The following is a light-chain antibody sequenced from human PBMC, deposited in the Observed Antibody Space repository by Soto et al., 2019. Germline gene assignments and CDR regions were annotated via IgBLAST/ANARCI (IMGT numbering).Light chain of an antibody. Sequence: QSALTQPASVSGSPGQSITISCTGTSSDVGGYNYVSWYQQHSGKAPKLMIYEVTNRPSGVSNRFSGSKSGNTASLTISGLQAEDEADYYCSSYTSGSTSVFGGGTKVTVL. CDR1: SSDVGGYNY. V-gene: IGLV2-14*01. CDR3: SSYTSGSTSV. J-gene: IGLJ3*02. CDR2: EVT.